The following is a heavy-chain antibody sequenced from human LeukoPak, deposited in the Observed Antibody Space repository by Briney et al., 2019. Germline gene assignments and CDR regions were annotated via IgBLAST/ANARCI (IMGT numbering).Heavy chain of an antibody. CDR2: ISYGGSSK. CDR3: AKGEIYYYGMDV. J-gene: IGHJ6*02. Sequence: VQPGRSLRLSCAASGFTFSSYGMHWVRQAPGKGLEWVAVISYGGSSKYCADSVKGRFTISRDNSKNTLYLQMNSLRAEDTAVYYCAKGEIYYYGMDVWGQGTTVTVSS. CDR1: GFTFSSYG. V-gene: IGHV3-30*18.